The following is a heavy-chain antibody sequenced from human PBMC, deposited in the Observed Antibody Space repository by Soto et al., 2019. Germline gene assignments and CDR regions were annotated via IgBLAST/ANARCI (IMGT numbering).Heavy chain of an antibody. D-gene: IGHD4-17*01. Sequence: QVQMVKSGVEVQRPGASVKVSCKASGYTFTIYGIHWVRQAPGQGLEWMGWISGYNGNTNYAQKFQGRVTMTTDTSTTTAYMEVRSLTSDDTAVYYCARGDYGAPPDYWGQGTLVTVSS. CDR1: GYTFTIYG. CDR3: ARGDYGAPPDY. J-gene: IGHJ4*02. V-gene: IGHV1-18*01. CDR2: ISGYNGNT.